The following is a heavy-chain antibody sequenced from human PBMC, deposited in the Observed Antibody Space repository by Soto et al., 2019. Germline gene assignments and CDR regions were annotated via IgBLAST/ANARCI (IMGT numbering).Heavy chain of an antibody. D-gene: IGHD3-3*02. J-gene: IGHJ4*01. CDR1: GSPFSTYG. Sequence: EVQVVESGGGLVKPGGSLRLSCTASGSPFSTYGMNWVRQAPGKGLEWISSISNGGDYIYYADSVQGRFTIYRDNGKNSLILKMKSRRAEHPAVYFWARDDTAGSSIRCWGYGTLVHVSS. V-gene: IGHV3-21*01. CDR2: ISNGGDYI. CDR3: ARDDTAGSSIRC.